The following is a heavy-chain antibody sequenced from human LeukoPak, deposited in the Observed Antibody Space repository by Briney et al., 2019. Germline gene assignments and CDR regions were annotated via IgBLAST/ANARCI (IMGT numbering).Heavy chain of an antibody. CDR2: ISWNSGTI. V-gene: IGHV3-9*01. CDR3: AKAKYYDILTGPTNHWHFDL. D-gene: IGHD3-9*01. CDR1: GFTFSNAW. J-gene: IGHJ2*01. Sequence: GGSLRLSCAASGFTFSNAWMSWVRQAPGKGLEWVSGISWNSGTIVYADSVKGRFTTSRDNAKNSLFLQMNSLRPEDTALYYCAKAKYYDILTGPTNHWHFDLWGRGTLVAVSS.